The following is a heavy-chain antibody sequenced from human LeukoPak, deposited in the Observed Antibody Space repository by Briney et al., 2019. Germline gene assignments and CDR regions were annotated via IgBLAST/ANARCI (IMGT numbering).Heavy chain of an antibody. Sequence: PGGSLRLSCAASGFTFSSYAMSWVRQAPGKGLEWVSAISGSGGSTYYADSVKGRFTISRDNSKNTLYLQMNSLRAEDTAVYYCARDKVRDSVAGSNFDYWGQGTLVTVSS. CDR3: ARDKVRDSVAGSNFDY. CDR1: GFTFSSYA. J-gene: IGHJ4*02. CDR2: ISGSGGST. V-gene: IGHV3-23*01. D-gene: IGHD6-19*01.